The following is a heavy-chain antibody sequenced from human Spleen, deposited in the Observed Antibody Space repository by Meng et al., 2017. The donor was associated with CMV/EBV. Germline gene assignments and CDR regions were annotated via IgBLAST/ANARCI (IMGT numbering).Heavy chain of an antibody. CDR1: GFTFSSYG. CDR3: AKDRAPIAARGNYYYYGMDV. V-gene: IGHV3-30*02. J-gene: IGHJ6*02. Sequence: GESLKISCAASGFTFSSYGMHWVRQAPGKGLEWVAFIRYDGSNKYYADSVKGRFTISRDNSKNTLYLQMNSLRAEDTAVYYCAKDRAPIAARGNYYYYGMDVWGQGTTVTVSS. CDR2: IRYDGSNK. D-gene: IGHD6-6*01.